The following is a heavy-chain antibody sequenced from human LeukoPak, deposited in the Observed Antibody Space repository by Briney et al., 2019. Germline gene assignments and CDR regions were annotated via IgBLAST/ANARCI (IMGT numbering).Heavy chain of an antibody. D-gene: IGHD1-26*01. CDR3: AKGVGHDAFDI. CDR1: GFTFSSYW. J-gene: IGHJ3*02. Sequence: GGSLRLSCVASGFTFSSYWMHWVRQAPGKGLVWVSRINSDGSSTTYADSVKGRFTISKDNSKNTLYLQMNSLRAEDTAVYYCAKGVGHDAFDIWGQGTMVTVSS. V-gene: IGHV3-74*01. CDR2: INSDGSST.